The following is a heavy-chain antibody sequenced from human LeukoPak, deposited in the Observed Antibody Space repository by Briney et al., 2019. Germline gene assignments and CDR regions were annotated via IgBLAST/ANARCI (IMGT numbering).Heavy chain of an antibody. CDR1: GFAFSTYN. J-gene: IGHJ4*02. V-gene: IGHV3-48*04. CDR3: AESGDSYYPGDY. CDR2: ISGSSSII. D-gene: IGHD3-22*01. Sequence: GGSLRLSCAASGFAFSTYNMNWVRQAPGKGLEWVSYISGSSSIIYYAGSVKGRFTISRDNVKKSLYLQMNSLRAEDTAVYYCAESGDSYYPGDYWGQGTLVTVSS.